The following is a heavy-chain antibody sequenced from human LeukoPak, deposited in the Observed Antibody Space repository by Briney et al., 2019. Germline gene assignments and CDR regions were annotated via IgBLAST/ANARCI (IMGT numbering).Heavy chain of an antibody. CDR3: ARPAAGTLYYYFDY. CDR2: IYYSGST. CDR1: GGSISSSSYY. V-gene: IGHV4-39*01. Sequence: PSETLSLTCTVSGGSISSSSYYWGWIRQPPGKGLEWIGSIYYSGSTYYNPSLKSRVTISVDTSKNQFSLKLSSVTAADTAVYYCARPAAGTLYYYFDYWGQGTMVTVSS. D-gene: IGHD6-13*01. J-gene: IGHJ4*02.